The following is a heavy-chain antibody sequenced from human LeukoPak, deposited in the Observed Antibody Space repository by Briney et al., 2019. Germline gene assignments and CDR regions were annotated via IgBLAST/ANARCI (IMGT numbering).Heavy chain of an antibody. Sequence: GGSLRLSCTAAGFSLSMYWMSWVRQAPGKGLEWVAVVWYEKYSADSVKGRITISRDDSKNTLYLQMNSLRAEDTAVYYCARGVGYYDSSGTIDYWGQGTLVTVSS. J-gene: IGHJ4*02. V-gene: IGHV3-33*07. D-gene: IGHD3-22*01. CDR3: ARGVGYYDSSGTIDY. CDR1: GFSLSMYW. CDR2: VWYEK.